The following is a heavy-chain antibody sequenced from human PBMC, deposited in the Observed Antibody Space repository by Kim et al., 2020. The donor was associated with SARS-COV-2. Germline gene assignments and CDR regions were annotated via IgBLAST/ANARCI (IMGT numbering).Heavy chain of an antibody. V-gene: IGHV1-3*01. D-gene: IGHD2-15*01. J-gene: IGHJ4*02. CDR1: GYTFTSYA. CDR3: ARAPGETGYCSGGSCYNPPDY. Sequence: ASVKVSCKASGYTFTSYAMHWVRQAPGQRLEWMGWLNAGNGNTKYSQKFQGRVTITRDTSASTAYMELSSLRSEDTAVYYCARAPGETGYCSGGSCYNPPDYWGQGTLVNVSS. CDR2: LNAGNGNT.